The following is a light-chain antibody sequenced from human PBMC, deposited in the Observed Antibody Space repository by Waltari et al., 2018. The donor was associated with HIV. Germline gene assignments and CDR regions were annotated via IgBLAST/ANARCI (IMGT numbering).Light chain of an antibody. V-gene: IGLV3-25*03. CDR1: SLSHQY. J-gene: IGLJ2*01. Sequence: SSDLTQPPSVAVSPGQTATITCPGDSLSHQYPSWHKQRPGQAPVLLISKDNKRPSGIPERFSGSTSGTTVTLAISRVQPDDEADYYCQSCDTCGTSVIFGGGTKLTVL. CDR2: KDN. CDR3: QSCDTCGTSVI.